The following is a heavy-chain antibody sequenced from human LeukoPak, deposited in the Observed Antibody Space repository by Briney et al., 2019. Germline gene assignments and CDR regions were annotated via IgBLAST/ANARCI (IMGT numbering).Heavy chain of an antibody. Sequence: ASVKVSCKAAGYTFTSYYMHWVRQAPGQGLEWMGWINPNSGGTNYAQKFQGRVTMTRDTSISTAYMELSRLRSDDTAVYYCARDMRIAARPDRHAFDIWGQGTMVTVSS. CDR1: GYTFTSYY. CDR3: ARDMRIAARPDRHAFDI. V-gene: IGHV1-2*02. CDR2: INPNSGGT. J-gene: IGHJ3*02. D-gene: IGHD6-6*01.